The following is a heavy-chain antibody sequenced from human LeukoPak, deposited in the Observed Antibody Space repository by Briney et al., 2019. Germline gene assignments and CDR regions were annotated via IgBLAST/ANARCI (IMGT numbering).Heavy chain of an antibody. CDR2: IIPIFGAT. D-gene: IGHD3-16*01. J-gene: IGHJ6*03. V-gene: IGHV1-69*06. Sequence: GASVKVSCKASGGSFGNYAITWVRQAPGQGLEWMGRIIPIFGATTYAQKFQGRVTITADMGSSTAYLELTGLTSEDTALYFCAKQGAVRQDYYMDVWGNGTTVIVSS. CDR1: GGSFGNYA. CDR3: AKQGAVRQDYYMDV.